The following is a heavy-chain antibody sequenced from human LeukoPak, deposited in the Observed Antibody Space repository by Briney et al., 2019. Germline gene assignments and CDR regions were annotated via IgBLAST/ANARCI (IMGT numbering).Heavy chain of an antibody. CDR1: GFTLTSYN. CDR2: ISSSGSTM. CDR3: ARGDYGSGSYGLNWFDP. Sequence: PGGSLRLSCAASGFTLTSYNINWVRQAPGKGLEWVSFISSSGSTMWYADSVKGRFTISRDNAKNSLYLQMYSLRVEDTAVYYCARGDYGSGSYGLNWFDPWGQGTLVTVSS. J-gene: IGHJ5*02. D-gene: IGHD3-10*01. V-gene: IGHV3-48*03.